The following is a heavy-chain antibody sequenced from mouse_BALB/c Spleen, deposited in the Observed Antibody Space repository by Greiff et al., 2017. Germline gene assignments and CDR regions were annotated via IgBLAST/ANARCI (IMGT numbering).Heavy chain of an antibody. CDR3: ARNPLTAAWFAY. CDR2: ILPGSGST. D-gene: IGHD1-2*01. J-gene: IGHJ3*01. CDR1: GYTFSSYW. Sequence: QVQLQQSGAELMKPGASVKISCKATGYTFSSYWIEWVKQRPGHGLEWIGEILPGSGSTNYNEKFKGKATFTADTSSNTAYMQLSSLTSEDSAVYYCARNPLTAAWFAYWGQGTLVTVSA. V-gene: IGHV1-9*01.